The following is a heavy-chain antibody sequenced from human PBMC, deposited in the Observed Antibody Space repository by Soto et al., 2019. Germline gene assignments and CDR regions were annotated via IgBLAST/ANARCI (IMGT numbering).Heavy chain of an antibody. CDR1: GGSISNYY. J-gene: IGHJ5*02. V-gene: IGHV4-59*12. CDR2: IYSSEST. CDR3: ARSVFP. Sequence: SETLSLTCTVSGGSISNYYWNWIRQSPGKGLEWIGYIYSSESTHYNPSHKNQVTISIDTSKNQVSLKVNSMTAADTAVYYCARSVFPWGQGTLVTVSS.